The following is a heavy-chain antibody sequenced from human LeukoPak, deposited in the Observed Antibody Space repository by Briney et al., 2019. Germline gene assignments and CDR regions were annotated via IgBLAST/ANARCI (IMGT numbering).Heavy chain of an antibody. CDR3: ARALGEGLVGATTYAFDI. CDR1: GFTFSSYS. Sequence: PGGSLRLSCADSGFTFSSYSMNWLRQAPGKGLEWVSSISSSSSYIYYADSVKGRFTISRDNAKNSLYLQMNSLRAEDTAVYYCARALGEGLVGATTYAFDIWGQGTMVTVSS. J-gene: IGHJ3*02. V-gene: IGHV3-21*01. D-gene: IGHD1-26*01. CDR2: ISSSSSYI.